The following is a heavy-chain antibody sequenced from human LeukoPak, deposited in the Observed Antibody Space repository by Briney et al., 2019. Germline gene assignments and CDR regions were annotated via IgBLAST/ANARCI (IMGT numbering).Heavy chain of an antibody. V-gene: IGHV3-7*03. J-gene: IGHJ6*02. CDR2: INHNGNVN. CDR1: GFTFSSYW. CDR3: ARGGGLDV. D-gene: IGHD3-16*01. Sequence: XGSLRLSCAASGFTFSSYWMNWARQAPGKGLEWVASINHNGNVNYYVDSVKGRFTISRDNAKNSLYLQMSNLRAEDTAVYFRARGGGLDVWGQGATVTVSS.